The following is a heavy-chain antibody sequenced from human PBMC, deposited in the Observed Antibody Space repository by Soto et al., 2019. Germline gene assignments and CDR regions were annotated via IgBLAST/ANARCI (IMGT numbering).Heavy chain of an antibody. CDR1: GYTFTSYD. J-gene: IGHJ5*02. CDR3: ARKSGDYIWGSYRSIWFDP. Sequence: ASVKVSCKASGYTFTSYDINWVRQATGQGLEWMGWMNPNSGNTGYAQKFQGRVTMTRNTSISTAYMELSSLRSEDTAVYYCARKSGDYIWGSYRSIWFDPWGQGTLVTVSS. D-gene: IGHD3-16*02. CDR2: MNPNSGNT. V-gene: IGHV1-8*01.